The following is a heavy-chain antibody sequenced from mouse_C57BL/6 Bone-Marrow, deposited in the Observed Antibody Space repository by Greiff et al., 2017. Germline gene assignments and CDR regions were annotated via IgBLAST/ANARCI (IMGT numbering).Heavy chain of an antibody. CDR2: IDPSDSYT. V-gene: IGHV1-69*01. CDR3: ASRGY. Sequence: QVQLQQSGAELVKPGASVKISCKASGYTFTSYWMHWVKQRPGQGLEWIGEIDPSDSYTNYNQKFKGKSTLTVDKSSSTAYMQLSSLTSEDSSVYYCASRGYWGQGTTLTVSS. CDR1: GYTFTSYW. J-gene: IGHJ2*01.